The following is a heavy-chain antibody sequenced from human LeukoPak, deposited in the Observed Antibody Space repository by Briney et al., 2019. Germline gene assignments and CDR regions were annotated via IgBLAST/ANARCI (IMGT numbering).Heavy chain of an antibody. CDR3: ARGGWGSTYDY. CDR1: GFTFSTYA. Sequence: GSLRLSCAASGFTFSTYAMTWGRQAPGKGLGWVSGISKSGGSTYYADSVKGRFTISRDNSKNTLYLQMNSLRAEDTAVYYCARGGWGSTYDYWGQGTLVTVSS. J-gene: IGHJ4*02. CDR2: ISKSGGST. D-gene: IGHD3-16*01. V-gene: IGHV3-23*01.